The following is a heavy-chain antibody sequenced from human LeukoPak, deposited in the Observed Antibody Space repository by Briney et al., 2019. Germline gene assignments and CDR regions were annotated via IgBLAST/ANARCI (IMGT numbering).Heavy chain of an antibody. V-gene: IGHV3-23*01. CDR3: ATHGDVYYYYYMDV. J-gene: IGHJ6*03. CDR1: GFTFSSYA. Sequence: PGGSLRLSCAASGFTFSSYAKSWVRQAPGKGLEWVSAISGSGGSTYYADSVKGRFTISRDNSKNTLYLQMNSLRAEDTAVYYCATHGDVYYYYYMDVWGKGTTVTVSS. CDR2: ISGSGGST.